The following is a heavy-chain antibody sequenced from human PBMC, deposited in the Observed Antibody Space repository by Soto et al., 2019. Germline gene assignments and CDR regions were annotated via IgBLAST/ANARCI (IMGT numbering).Heavy chain of an antibody. CDR2: ISYDGSNK. Sequence: QVQLVESGGGVVQPGRSLRLSCAASGFTFSSYGMHWARQAPGKGLEWVAVISYDGSNKYYADSVKGRFTISRDNSKNTLYLQMNSLRAEDTAVYYCAKGRRTEEMATIATGWGQGTLVTVSS. CDR3: AKGRRTEEMATIATG. D-gene: IGHD5-12*01. CDR1: GFTFSSYG. J-gene: IGHJ4*02. V-gene: IGHV3-30*18.